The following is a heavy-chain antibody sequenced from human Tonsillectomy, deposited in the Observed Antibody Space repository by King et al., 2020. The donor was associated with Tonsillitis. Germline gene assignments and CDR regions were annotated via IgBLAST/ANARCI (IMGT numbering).Heavy chain of an antibody. D-gene: IGHD4-17*01. J-gene: IGHJ4*02. V-gene: IGHV4-59*01. Sequence: VQLQESGPGLVKPSETLSLTCTVSGGSISSYYWSWIRQPPGKGLEWIGYIYYSGSTNYNPSLKSRVTISVDTSKNQFSLKLSSVTAADTAVYYCARGGDYGAPVDYWGQGTLVTVSS. CDR2: IYYSGST. CDR3: ARGGDYGAPVDY. CDR1: GGSISSYY.